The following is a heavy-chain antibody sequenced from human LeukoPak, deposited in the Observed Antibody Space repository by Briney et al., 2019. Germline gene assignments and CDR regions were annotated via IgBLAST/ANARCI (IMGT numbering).Heavy chain of an antibody. V-gene: IGHV3-23*01. CDR2: ISSDNT. J-gene: IGHJ3*02. Sequence: GGSLRLSCAASGFTLSTNPMSLVRPAPGEGLEWVSAISSDNTYYADSVKGRLTISSDDSKNTVYLQMNSPRAEDTARYYCVKEHVDRAFTRSFEIWGQGTVVTVSS. CDR1: GFTLSTNP. CDR3: VKEHVDRAFTRSFEI. D-gene: IGHD3-10*01.